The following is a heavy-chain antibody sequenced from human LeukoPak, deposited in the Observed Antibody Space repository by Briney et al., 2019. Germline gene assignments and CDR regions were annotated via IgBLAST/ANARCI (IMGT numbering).Heavy chain of an antibody. J-gene: IGHJ4*02. Sequence: PGGSLRLSCAASGFTFSSYGMHWVRQAPGKGLEWVAFIRYDGSNKYYADSVKGRFTISRDNSKNTLYLQMNSLRAEDTAVYYCAKDECSSTSCYSYYFDYWGQGTLVTVSS. CDR1: GFTFSSYG. V-gene: IGHV3-30*02. CDR2: IRYDGSNK. CDR3: AKDECSSTSCYSYYFDY. D-gene: IGHD2-2*01.